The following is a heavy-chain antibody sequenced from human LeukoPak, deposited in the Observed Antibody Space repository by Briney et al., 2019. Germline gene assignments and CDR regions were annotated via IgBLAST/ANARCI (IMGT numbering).Heavy chain of an antibody. CDR2: ISSSDTYI. CDR3: ARGSAMVLRRGRRPYYFDY. Sequence: GGSLRLSCAASGFTFNTYSMNWVRQAPGKGLEWVSSISSSDTYIHYADSVRGRFTISRDNAKNSLYPQMNSLRAEDTAVYYCARGSAMVLRRGRRPYYFDYWGQGTLVTVSS. J-gene: IGHJ4*02. V-gene: IGHV3-21*01. D-gene: IGHD5-18*01. CDR1: GFTFNTYS.